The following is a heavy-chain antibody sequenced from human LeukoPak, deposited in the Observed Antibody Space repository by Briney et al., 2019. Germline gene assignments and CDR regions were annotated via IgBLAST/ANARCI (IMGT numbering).Heavy chain of an antibody. CDR2: ISYDGSNK. V-gene: IGHV3-30-3*01. Sequence: GGSLRLSCAASGFTFSSYAMHWVRQAPGKGLEWVAVISYDGSNKYYADSVKGRFTISRDNSKNTLYLQMNSLRAEDTAVYYCARESSSSGRYFDYWGQGTLVTVSS. CDR3: ARESSSSGRYFDY. CDR1: GFTFSSYA. J-gene: IGHJ4*02. D-gene: IGHD6-6*01.